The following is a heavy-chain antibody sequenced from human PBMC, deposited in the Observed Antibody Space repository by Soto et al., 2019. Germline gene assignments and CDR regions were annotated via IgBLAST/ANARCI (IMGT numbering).Heavy chain of an antibody. J-gene: IGHJ4*02. D-gene: IGHD4-4*01. CDR3: TRGRENYSYFDY. Sequence: EVQLVESGGGLVQPGGSLRLSCAASGFTLSTYWMHWVRQAPGEGLGWVSRINSDGSSTISADSVKGRFTISRENAKNTVYLQMNSLRAEDTAVYYCTRGRENYSYFDYWGQGILVTVSS. CDR1: GFTLSTYW. V-gene: IGHV3-74*01. CDR2: INSDGSST.